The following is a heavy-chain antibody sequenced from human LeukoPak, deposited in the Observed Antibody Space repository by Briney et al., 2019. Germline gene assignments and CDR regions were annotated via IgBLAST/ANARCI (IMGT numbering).Heavy chain of an antibody. Sequence: SETLSLTCAVSGYSIGSGYYWVWIRQPPGKGLEWIGSVYHTGSTFYHPSLKSRVTISLDTSRNRFSLRLRSVTAADTALYYCASHYYSSSGSLFDSWGRGSLVTVSS. D-gene: IGHD3-22*01. CDR2: VYHTGST. V-gene: IGHV4-38-2*01. J-gene: IGHJ4*02. CDR3: ASHYYSSSGSLFDS. CDR1: GYSIGSGYY.